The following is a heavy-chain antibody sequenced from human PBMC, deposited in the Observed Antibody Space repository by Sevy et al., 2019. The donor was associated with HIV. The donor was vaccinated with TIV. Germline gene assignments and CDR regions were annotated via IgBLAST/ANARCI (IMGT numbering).Heavy chain of an antibody. D-gene: IGHD3-3*01. Sequence: GGSLRLSCETSGFTFSSYFINWVRQSPGKGLEWVASIGRSSSHIYYADSVKGRFTIYRDNGKNSLYLQMNSLRVDDTAIDYCARDKDWSGNGYFDYWGQGALVTVSS. CDR2: IGRSSSHI. J-gene: IGHJ4*02. CDR3: ARDKDWSGNGYFDY. V-gene: IGHV3-21*06. CDR1: GFTFSSYF.